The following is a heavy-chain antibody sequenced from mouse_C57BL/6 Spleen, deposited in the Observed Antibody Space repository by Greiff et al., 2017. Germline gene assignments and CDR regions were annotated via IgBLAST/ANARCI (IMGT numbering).Heavy chain of an antibody. J-gene: IGHJ2*01. CDR1: GFNFKDYY. Sequence: VQLQQSGAELVRPGASVKLSCTASGFNFKDYYMHWVKQRPEQGLEWIGRIDPEDGDTEYAQKFQGKATITADTSSNTAKLQLSSLTSEDTAVYYCATWSCLYYFDDWGQGTTLTVSS. CDR3: ATWSCLYYFDD. V-gene: IGHV14-1*01. CDR2: IDPEDGDT.